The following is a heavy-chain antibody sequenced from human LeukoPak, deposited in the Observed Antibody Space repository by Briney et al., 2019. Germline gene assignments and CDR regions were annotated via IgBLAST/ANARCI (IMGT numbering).Heavy chain of an antibody. V-gene: IGHV3-30*04. J-gene: IGHJ5*02. CDR1: GFTFSSYA. CDR2: ISYDGSNK. D-gene: IGHD3-22*01. Sequence: GRSLRLSCAASGFTFSSYAMHWVRQAPGKGLEWLAVISYDGSNKYYADSVKGRFTISRDNSKNTLYLQMNSLRAEDTAVYYCARDRRRISTMIVGGFDPWGQGTLVTVSS. CDR3: ARDRRRISTMIVGGFDP.